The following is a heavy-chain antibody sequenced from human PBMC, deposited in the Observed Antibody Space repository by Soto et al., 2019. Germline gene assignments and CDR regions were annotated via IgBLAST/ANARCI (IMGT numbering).Heavy chain of an antibody. CDR1: GFTFSSYA. CDR2: ISGSGGST. CDR3: AKVPGDLGAFDI. V-gene: IGHV3-23*01. J-gene: IGHJ3*02. Sequence: GGSLRLSCAASGFTFSSYAMSWVRQAPGKGLEWVSDISGSGGSTYYADSVKGRFTISRDNSKNTLYLQMNSLRAEDRAVYYWAKVPGDLGAFDIWGQGTMVTVSS. D-gene: IGHD3-16*01.